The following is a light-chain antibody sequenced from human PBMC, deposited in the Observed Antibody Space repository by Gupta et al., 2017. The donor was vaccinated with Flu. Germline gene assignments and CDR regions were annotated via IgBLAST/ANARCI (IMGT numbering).Light chain of an antibody. J-gene: IGKJ5*01. Sequence: EIVLTQSPATLSLSPGERATLSCRASQSVQNYLAWYQQKPGQPPRLLIYDAAARASDIPASFSGSGSGTDFTLTISSLEPDDFAFYDCQQRRSWPQITFGQGTRLEIK. V-gene: IGKV3-11*01. CDR1: QSVQNY. CDR3: QQRRSWPQIT. CDR2: DAA.